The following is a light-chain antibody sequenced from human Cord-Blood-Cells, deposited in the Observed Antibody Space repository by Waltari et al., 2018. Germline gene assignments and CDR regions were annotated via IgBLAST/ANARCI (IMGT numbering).Light chain of an antibody. J-gene: IGLJ2*01. CDR3: SSYAGSNNLV. V-gene: IGLV2-8*01. CDR1: SDVGGYNY. Sequence: SDVGGYNYVSWYQQHPGKAPKLMIYEVSKRPSGVPDRFSGSKSGNTASLTVSGLQAEDEADYYCSSYAGSNNLVFGGGTKLTVL. CDR2: EVS.